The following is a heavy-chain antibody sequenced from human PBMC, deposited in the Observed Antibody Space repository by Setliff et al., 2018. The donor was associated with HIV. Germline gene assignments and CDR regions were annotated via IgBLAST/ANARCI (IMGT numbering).Heavy chain of an antibody. D-gene: IGHD6-13*01. V-gene: IGHV4-34*01. CDR1: GGSINSYY. CDR2: INHSGST. Sequence: SETLSLTCAVSGGSINSYYWSWIRQPPGKGLEWIGEINHSGSTNYNPSLKSRVTISVDTSKNQFSLKLSSVTAADTAVYYCAREGSSWYRYFDYWGQGTLVTVSS. J-gene: IGHJ4*02. CDR3: AREGSSWYRYFDY.